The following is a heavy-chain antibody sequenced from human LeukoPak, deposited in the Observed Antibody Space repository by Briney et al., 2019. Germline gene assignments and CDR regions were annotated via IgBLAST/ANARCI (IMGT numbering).Heavy chain of an antibody. V-gene: IGHV4-59*01. D-gene: IGHD6-13*01. CDR3: ARDRGIAEPMYYFDY. CDR1: GGSISNYY. J-gene: IGHJ4*02. Sequence: SQTLSLTCTVSGGSISNYYWSWIRQSPGKGLEWCGYIYYSGSTNYNPSLKSRVTMSIDTSKNQFSLKLTSVTAADTAMYYCARDRGIAEPMYYFDYWGQGTLVTVSS. CDR2: IYYSGST.